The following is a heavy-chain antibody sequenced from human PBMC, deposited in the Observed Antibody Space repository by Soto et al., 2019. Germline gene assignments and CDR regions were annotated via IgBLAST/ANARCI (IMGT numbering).Heavy chain of an antibody. CDR3: AKERSSGWSFDY. CDR2: ISGSGDST. V-gene: IGHV3-23*01. D-gene: IGHD6-19*01. J-gene: IGHJ4*02. CDR1: GFTFSTYA. Sequence: GGSLSLSCAASGFTFSTYAMNWVRQAPGKGLEWVSGISGSGDSTYYADSVKGRFTVSRDNSKNTLYLQMNSLRAEDTAVFYCAKERSSGWSFDYWGQGTLVTVSS.